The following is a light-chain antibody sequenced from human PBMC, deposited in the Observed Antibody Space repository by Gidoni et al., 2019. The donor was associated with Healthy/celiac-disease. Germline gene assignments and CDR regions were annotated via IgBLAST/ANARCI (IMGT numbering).Light chain of an antibody. J-gene: IGLJ3*02. CDR1: ALPKQY. CDR3: QSADSSGTWV. Sequence: SYELTQPPSVSVSPGQTARITCLGDALPKQYAYWYQQKPGQAPVLVIYKDSERPTGIPERFSGSSSGTTVTLTISGVQAEDEADYYCQSADSSGTWVFGGGTKLTVL. CDR2: KDS. V-gene: IGLV3-25*03.